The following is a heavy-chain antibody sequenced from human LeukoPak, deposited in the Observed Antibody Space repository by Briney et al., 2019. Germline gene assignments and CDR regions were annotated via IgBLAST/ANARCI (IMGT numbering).Heavy chain of an antibody. Sequence: GGSLRLSCAGSGFTFSSYTMSWVRQAPGKGLEWVSTISGSGGAGTYYADSVKGRFTISRDNSKNTLYLQMNSLRAEDTAVYYCAKGSSSYYFAFDIWGQGTMVTVSS. D-gene: IGHD6-13*01. V-gene: IGHV3-23*01. CDR2: ISGSGGAGT. CDR3: AKGSSSYYFAFDI. CDR1: GFTFSSYT. J-gene: IGHJ3*02.